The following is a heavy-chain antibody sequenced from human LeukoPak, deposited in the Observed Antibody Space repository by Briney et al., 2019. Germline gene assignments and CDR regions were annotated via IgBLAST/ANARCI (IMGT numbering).Heavy chain of an antibody. J-gene: IGHJ3*02. CDR3: AKDQYSSSDSAFDI. D-gene: IGHD6-6*01. CDR2: IWYDGSNK. Sequence: AGRSLRLSCAASGFTFSSYGMHWVRQAPGKGLEWVAVIWYDGSNKYYADSVKGRFTISRDNSKNTLYLQMNSLRAEDTAVYYCAKDQYSSSDSAFDIWGQGTMVTVPS. CDR1: GFTFSSYG. V-gene: IGHV3-33*06.